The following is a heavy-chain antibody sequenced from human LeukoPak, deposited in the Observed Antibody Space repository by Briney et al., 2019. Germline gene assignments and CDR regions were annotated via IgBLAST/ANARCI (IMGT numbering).Heavy chain of an antibody. D-gene: IGHD6-6*01. CDR1: GGSVSSGSYY. CDR3: ARGKYSSSDALDI. CDR2: AYNSGST. J-gene: IGHJ3*02. V-gene: IGHV4-61*01. Sequence: SETLSLTCTVSGGSVSSGSYYWSWIRQPPGKGLEWIGYAYNSGSTNYNPSLKSQITISVETSKNQFSLKLNSVTAADTAVYYCARGKYSSSDALDIWGQGTMVTVSS.